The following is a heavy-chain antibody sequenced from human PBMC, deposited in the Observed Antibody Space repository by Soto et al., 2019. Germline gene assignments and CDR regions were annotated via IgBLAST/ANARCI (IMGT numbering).Heavy chain of an antibody. Sequence: GGSLRLSCAASGFTFSSYGMHWVRQAPGKGLEWVAVISYDGSNKYYADSVKGRFTISRDNSKNTLYLQMNSLRAEDTAVYYCAKGRGTISYGMDVWGQGTTVTVSS. CDR3: AKGRGTISYGMDV. J-gene: IGHJ6*02. D-gene: IGHD3-3*01. V-gene: IGHV3-30*18. CDR2: ISYDGSNK. CDR1: GFTFSSYG.